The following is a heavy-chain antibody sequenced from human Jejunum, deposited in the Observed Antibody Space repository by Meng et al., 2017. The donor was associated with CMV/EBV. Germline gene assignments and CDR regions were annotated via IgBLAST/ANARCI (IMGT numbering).Heavy chain of an antibody. CDR2: IRYDVSNE. CDR3: ATHYDFWSGYYDY. J-gene: IGHJ4*02. CDR1: GFTFNTQG. D-gene: IGHD3-3*01. V-gene: IGHV3-30*02. Sequence: SGFTFNTQGMNWVRQAPGKGLEWGAFIRYDVSNEYYADSVKGRFTVSRDNSKNTLFLQMNSLRAEDTAVYYCATHYDFWSGYYDYWGQGTLVTVSS.